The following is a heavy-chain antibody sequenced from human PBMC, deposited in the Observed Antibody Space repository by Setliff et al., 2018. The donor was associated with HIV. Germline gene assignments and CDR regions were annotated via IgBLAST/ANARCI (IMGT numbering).Heavy chain of an antibody. D-gene: IGHD6-19*01. CDR3: ARYASYTSDWREAFDI. V-gene: IGHV1-18*04. Sequence: ASVKVSCKASGYSFINYAMNWVRQAPGQGLEWMGWINTQTGSPTYAQKFQARVTMTIDSSTTTAYMELRSLRADDTALYYCARYASYTSDWREAFDIWGQGTMVTVSS. CDR2: INTQTGSP. CDR1: GYSFINYA. J-gene: IGHJ3*02.